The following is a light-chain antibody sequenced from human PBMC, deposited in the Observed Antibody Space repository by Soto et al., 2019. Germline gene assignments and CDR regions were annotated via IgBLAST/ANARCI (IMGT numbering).Light chain of an antibody. CDR2: GAS. J-gene: IGKJ2*01. CDR1: QSVSSSY. CDR3: QQYDSSTYT. V-gene: IGKV3-20*01. Sequence: EIVLTQSPCTLSLSPGERATLSCRASQSVSSSYLAWYQQKPGQAPRLLIYGASSRATGIPYRFSGSGSGTDFTLTISRLEPEDFAVYYCQQYDSSTYTFGQGTKLDIK.